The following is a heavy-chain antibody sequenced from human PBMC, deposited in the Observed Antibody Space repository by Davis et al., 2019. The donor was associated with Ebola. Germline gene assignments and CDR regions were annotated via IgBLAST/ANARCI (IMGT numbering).Heavy chain of an antibody. CDR3: AKALDGSGYYGSYYYGMDV. J-gene: IGHJ6*02. Sequence: GESLKISCAASGFTFTNYALHWVRQAAGKGLEWVAVISYDGDNKYYADSVKGRFTMSRDNSKNTLYLQMNSLRAEDTAVYYCAKALDGSGYYGSYYYGMDVWGQGTTVTVSS. CDR1: GFTFTNYA. V-gene: IGHV3-30-3*01. D-gene: IGHD3-3*01. CDR2: ISYDGDNK.